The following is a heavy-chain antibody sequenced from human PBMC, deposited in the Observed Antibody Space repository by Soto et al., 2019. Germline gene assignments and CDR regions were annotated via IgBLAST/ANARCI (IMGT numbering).Heavy chain of an antibody. V-gene: IGHV4-59*01. CDR3: ARSREMYYYDNSVYYAH. CDR2: VSFRGST. Sequence: SETLSLTCTVSGDSIGSYYWNWIRQPPGKGLEWIGYVSFRGSTSYNPSLKSRVSISVDTSKNQFSLRLSSVTAADTAVYYCARSREMYYYDNSVYYAHWGQGTLVTVHS. CDR1: GDSIGSYY. J-gene: IGHJ4*02. D-gene: IGHD3-22*01.